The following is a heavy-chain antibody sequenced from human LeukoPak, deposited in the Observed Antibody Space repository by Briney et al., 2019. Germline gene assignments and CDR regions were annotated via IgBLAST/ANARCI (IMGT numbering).Heavy chain of an antibody. CDR3: ARHLHNDHGDPNWFDP. J-gene: IGHJ5*02. D-gene: IGHD4-17*01. V-gene: IGHV4-39*01. CDR1: GGSISSSSYY. Sequence: SETLSLTCTVSGGSISSSSYYWGWIRQPPGKGLEWIGSIYYSGSTYYNPSLKSRVAISVDTSRNEFSLNLNSVTATDTAIYYCARHLHNDHGDPNWFDPWGQGTLVTVSS. CDR2: IYYSGST.